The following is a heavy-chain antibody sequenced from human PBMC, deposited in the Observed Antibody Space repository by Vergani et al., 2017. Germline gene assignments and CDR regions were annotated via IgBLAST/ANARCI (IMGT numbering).Heavy chain of an antibody. V-gene: IGHV5-51*01. CDR3: ARLYGRDSSGSKYFDY. D-gene: IGHD3-22*01. J-gene: IGHJ4*02. CDR2: IHPADSDT. Sequence: EVQLVQSGAEVKKPGESLKISCQISGYSFTNYWIGWVRQMPGKGLEWMGIIHPADSDTRYSPSFQGQVTISVDKSISTAYLQRSSLRASDSAMYYCARLYGRDSSGSKYFDYWGPGTLVTVSS. CDR1: GYSFTNYW.